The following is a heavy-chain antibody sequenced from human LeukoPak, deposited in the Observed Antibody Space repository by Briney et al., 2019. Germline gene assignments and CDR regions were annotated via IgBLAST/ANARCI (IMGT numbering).Heavy chain of an antibody. J-gene: IGHJ4*02. V-gene: IGHV3-23*01. CDR1: GFTFSSYG. CDR2: ISGSGGST. D-gene: IGHD2-15*01. CDR3: AKDRRPYCSGGSCRTSFDY. Sequence: PGGSLRLSCAASGFTFSSYGMSWVRQAPGKGLEWVSAISGSGGSTYYADSVKGRFTISRDNSKNTLYLQMNSLRAEDTAVYYCAKDRRPYCSGGSCRTSFDYWGQGTLVTVSS.